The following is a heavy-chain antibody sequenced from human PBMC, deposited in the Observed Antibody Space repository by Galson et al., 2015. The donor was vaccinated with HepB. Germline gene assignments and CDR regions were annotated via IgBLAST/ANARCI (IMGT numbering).Heavy chain of an antibody. J-gene: IGHJ6*02. V-gene: IGHV5-10-1*01. CDR3: ARPPSESSGWAYYGMDI. CDR1: GYNFTSYW. CDR2: IDPSDSFS. Sequence: QSGAEVKKPGESLRISCKGSGYNFTSYWISWVRQMPGKGLEWMGRIDPSDSFSHYSPSFQGHVTISADKSINTAFLQWSSLKASDTAIYYCARPPSESSGWAYYGMDIWGQGTRVTVSS. D-gene: IGHD6-19*01.